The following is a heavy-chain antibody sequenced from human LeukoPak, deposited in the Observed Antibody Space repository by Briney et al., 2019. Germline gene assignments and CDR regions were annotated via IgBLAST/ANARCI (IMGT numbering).Heavy chain of an antibody. CDR2: INPNSGDT. D-gene: IGHD6-19*01. CDR3: NTRVAVAGWIDY. J-gene: IGHJ4*02. V-gene: IGHV1-2*02. CDR1: GYTFTDFY. Sequence: ASVKVSCKASGYTFTDFYMYWVRQAPGQGLEWMGWINPNSGDTNYAQKFQGRVTMTRDTSISTAYMELSRLKSDDTAVYYCNTRVAVAGWIDYWGQGTLVTVSS.